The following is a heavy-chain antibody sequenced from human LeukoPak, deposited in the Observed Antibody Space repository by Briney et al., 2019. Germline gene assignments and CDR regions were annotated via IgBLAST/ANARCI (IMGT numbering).Heavy chain of an antibody. CDR2: TKQDGSEK. V-gene: IGHV3-7*01. D-gene: IGHD2/OR15-2a*01. CDR1: GFTFSSYA. CDR3: ARKFYSGPNWFDP. Sequence: PGGSLRLSCAASGFTFSSYAMSWVRQAPGKGLEWVANTKQDGSEKYYVDSVKGRFTISRDNAKNSLYLQMNSLRAEDTAVYYCARKFYSGPNWFDPWGQGTLVTVSS. J-gene: IGHJ5*02.